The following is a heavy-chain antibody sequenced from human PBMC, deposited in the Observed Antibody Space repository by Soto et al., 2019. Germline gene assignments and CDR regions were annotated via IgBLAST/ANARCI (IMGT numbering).Heavy chain of an antibody. D-gene: IGHD5-12*01. CDR2: ISTDGGRT. J-gene: IGHJ3*02. V-gene: IGHV3-23*01. CDR1: GFTFSSYA. CDR3: AKTGGYMYDAVDS. Sequence: EVHLLESGGGLARPGGSLRLSCAASGFTFSSYAMTWVRQAPGKGLEWVSGISTDGGRTYYAASVKGRFPISRDNSKNTMSLELNSLRAEDTAIYYWAKTGGYMYDAVDSWGQGTRVTVSS.